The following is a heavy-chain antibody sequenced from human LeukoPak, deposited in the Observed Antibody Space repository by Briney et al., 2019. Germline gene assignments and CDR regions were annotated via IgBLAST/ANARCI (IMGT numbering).Heavy chain of an antibody. CDR2: INHSGST. CDR1: GGSFSGYY. V-gene: IGHV4-34*01. CDR3: ARSVGAVAAAPFDY. J-gene: IGHJ4*02. D-gene: IGHD6-19*01. Sequence: SETLSLTCAVYGGSFSGYYWSWIRQPPGKGLGWIGEINHSGSTNYNPSLKSRVTISVDTSKNQFSLKLSSVTAADTAVYYCARSVGAVAAAPFDYWGQGTLVTVSS.